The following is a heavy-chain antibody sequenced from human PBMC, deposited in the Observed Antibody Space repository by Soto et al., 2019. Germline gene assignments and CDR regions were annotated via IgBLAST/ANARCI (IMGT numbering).Heavy chain of an antibody. J-gene: IGHJ5*02. V-gene: IGHV5-51*01. Sequence: PGESRKISCKGSGYSFTSYWIGWVRQMPGKGLEWMGIIYPGDSDTRYSPSFQGQVTISADKSISTAYLQWSSLKASDTAMYYCARTITMVRGVIPFGQQNSSDPWGQGTLVTVSS. CDR3: ARTITMVRGVIPFGQQNSSDP. D-gene: IGHD3-10*01. CDR1: GYSFTSYW. CDR2: IYPGDSDT.